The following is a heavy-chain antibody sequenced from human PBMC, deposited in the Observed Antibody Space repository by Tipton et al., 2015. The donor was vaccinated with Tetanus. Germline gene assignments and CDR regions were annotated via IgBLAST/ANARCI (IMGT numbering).Heavy chain of an antibody. D-gene: IGHD3-10*01. Sequence: TLSLTCSVSGGSLGSGDHYWSWIRQPPGKGLEWLAYISSSGSTNSNYSLKSRITMSRDTSKNQFSLKLASVTAADTAVYFCARHPPPYYYGSGSYLDYWGQGTPVTVSS. J-gene: IGHJ4*02. CDR2: ISSSGST. CDR3: ARHPPPYYYGSGSYLDY. V-gene: IGHV4-61*08. CDR1: GGSLGSGDHY.